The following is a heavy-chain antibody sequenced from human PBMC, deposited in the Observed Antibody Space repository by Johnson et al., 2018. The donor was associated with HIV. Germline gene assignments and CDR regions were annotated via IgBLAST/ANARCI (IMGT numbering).Heavy chain of an antibody. CDR2: IYSGGST. J-gene: IGHJ3*01. D-gene: IGHD1-26*01. CDR3: ARVRSGRENAFDV. V-gene: IGHV3-66*01. CDR1: GFTVSSNY. Sequence: VQLVESGGGLVQPGGSLRLSCAASGFTVSSNYMSWVRQAPGKGLEWVSVIYSGGSTYYADSVQGRFTISRDNSKNTLYLQMNSLRTDDTAVYYCARVRSGRENAFDVWGQGTMVTVSS.